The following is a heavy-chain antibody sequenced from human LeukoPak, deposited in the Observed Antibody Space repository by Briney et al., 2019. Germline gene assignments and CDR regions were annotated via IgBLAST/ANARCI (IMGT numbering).Heavy chain of an antibody. CDR1: GGSFSGYY. J-gene: IGHJ4*02. CDR2: INHSGST. CDR3: ARAPVLGSG. D-gene: IGHD6-25*01. V-gene: IGHV4-34*01. Sequence: SETLSLTCAVSGGSFSGYYWSWIRQPPGKGLEWIGEINHSGSTNYNPSLKSRVTISVDTSKNQFSLKLSSVTAADTAVYYCARAPVLGSGWGQGTLVTVSS.